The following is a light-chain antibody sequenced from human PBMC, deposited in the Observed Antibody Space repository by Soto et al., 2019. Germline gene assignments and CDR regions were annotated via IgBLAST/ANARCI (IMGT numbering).Light chain of an antibody. Sequence: VLTKNQGTLSLSPGERASLSCRASQSVKSSYLAWHQQTPGQAPRLLLYGVSNRATGIPDRFNASGSGTDFTLTISKLEPEDLAVYCCQQDGTSPTFGQGTRLE. CDR1: QSVKSSY. CDR2: GVS. V-gene: IGKV3-20*01. CDR3: QQDGTSPT. J-gene: IGKJ5*01.